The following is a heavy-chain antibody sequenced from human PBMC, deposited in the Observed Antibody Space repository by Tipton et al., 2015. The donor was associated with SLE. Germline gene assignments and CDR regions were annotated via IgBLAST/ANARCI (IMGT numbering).Heavy chain of an antibody. J-gene: IGHJ1*01. CDR2: ISSSSSYI. CDR1: GFTFSSYS. D-gene: IGHD6-13*01. V-gene: IGHV3-21*01. CDR3: ARGWIAAAGTVAAGSEYFQH. Sequence: SLRLSCAASGFTFSSYSMNWVRQAPGKGLEWVSSISSSSSYIYYADSVKGRFTISRDNAKNSLYLQMNSLRAEDTAVYYCARGWIAAAGTVAAGSEYFQHWGQGTLVTVSS.